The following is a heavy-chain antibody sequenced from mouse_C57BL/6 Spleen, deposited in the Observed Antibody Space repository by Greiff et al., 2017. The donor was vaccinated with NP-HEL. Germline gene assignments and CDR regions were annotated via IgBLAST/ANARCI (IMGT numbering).Heavy chain of an antibody. CDR1: GFSLTSYG. V-gene: IGHV2-5*01. J-gene: IGHJ1*03. CDR2: IWRGGST. D-gene: IGHD1-1*01. CDR3: AKNGYYGSSSLWYFDV. Sequence: QVQLQQSGPGLVQPSQSLSITCTVSGFSLTSYGVHWVRQSPGKGLEWLGVIWRGGSTDYNAAFMSRLSITKDNSKSQVFFKMNSPQADDTAIYYCAKNGYYGSSSLWYFDVWGTGTTVTVSS.